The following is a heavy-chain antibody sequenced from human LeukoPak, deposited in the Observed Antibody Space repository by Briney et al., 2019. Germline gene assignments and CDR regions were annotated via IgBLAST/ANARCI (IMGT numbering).Heavy chain of an antibody. CDR1: GFTFRSYS. V-gene: IGHV3-23*01. J-gene: IGHJ4*02. Sequence: GGSLRLSCAASGFTFRSYSMNWVRQAPGKRLEWVSGIVISGGSAFYADSVKGRFVISKDTSENTVYLQMNSLRADDTAVYFCAKEVALVVVRGQRGGHFFDFWGQGALVTVSS. CDR2: IVISGGSA. D-gene: IGHD3-10*01. CDR3: AKEVALVVVRGQRGGHFFDF.